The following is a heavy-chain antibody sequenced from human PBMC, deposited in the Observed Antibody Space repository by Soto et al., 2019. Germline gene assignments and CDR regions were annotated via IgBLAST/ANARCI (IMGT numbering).Heavy chain of an antibody. V-gene: IGHV3-23*01. CDR1: GFTFSNYA. Sequence: EVQLLESGGGLVQPGGSLRLSCAASGFTFSNYAMSWVRQAPGKGLEWVSGLSDGGGSTFYADSVKGRFTISRDNAKNALDLQMSSMRAEDTAVYYCAKEGTASAYYCFDPWGQGTLVTVSS. J-gene: IGHJ5*02. CDR2: LSDGGGST. D-gene: IGHD6-25*01. CDR3: AKEGTASAYYCFDP.